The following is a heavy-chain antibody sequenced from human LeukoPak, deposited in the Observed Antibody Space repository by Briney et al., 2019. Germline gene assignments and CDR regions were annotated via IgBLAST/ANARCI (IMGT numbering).Heavy chain of an antibody. Sequence: SGRSLRLSCAASGFTVSSNYMSWVRQAPGKGLEWVSVIYSGGSTYYADSVEGRFTISRDNSKNTLYLQMNSLRAEDTAVYYCARDYYDSSGYYYHFDYWGQGTLVTVSS. V-gene: IGHV3-53*01. CDR3: ARDYYDSSGYYYHFDY. J-gene: IGHJ4*02. CDR2: IYSGGST. CDR1: GFTVSSNY. D-gene: IGHD3-22*01.